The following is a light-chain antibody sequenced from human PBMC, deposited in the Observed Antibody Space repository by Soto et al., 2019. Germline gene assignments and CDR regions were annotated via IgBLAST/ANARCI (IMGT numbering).Light chain of an antibody. V-gene: IGKV4-1*01. CDR2: WAS. CDR3: QQYYSTPRS. CDR1: QSVLYSSNNRNY. J-gene: IGKJ1*01. Sequence: DIVMTQSPDSLAESLGERATITCKSSQSVLYSSNNRNYLAWYQQKPGQPPELIIDWASTRESGVPDRFSGSGSGTDFTLTISSLQAEDVAVYYCQQYYSTPRSFGQGTKGEIK.